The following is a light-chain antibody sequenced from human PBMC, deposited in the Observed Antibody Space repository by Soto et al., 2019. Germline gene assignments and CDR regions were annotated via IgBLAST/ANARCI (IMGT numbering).Light chain of an antibody. CDR3: EQYNNWPIT. CDR1: RYIGSN. V-gene: IGKV3-15*01. Sequence: EIVLTQSPGTLSVSRGETATLSCRASRYIGSNLAWYQEKPGQAPGLLIYGASTRATGIPARFSGFGSGTEFTLTISSLQSEDFAVYYCEQYNNWPITFGQGTRLEIK. CDR2: GAS. J-gene: IGKJ5*01.